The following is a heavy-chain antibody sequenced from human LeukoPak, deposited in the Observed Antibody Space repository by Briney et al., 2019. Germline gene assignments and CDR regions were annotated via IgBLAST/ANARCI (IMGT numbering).Heavy chain of an antibody. Sequence: ASVKVSCKASGYSFAIYVINWGRQAPGQGLERMGWITPYNGNTNYAQKVQGRVTKTTHTPTSTAYMELRSLRSHETAVYYCARGISVVATGDYWGQRTLVTVSS. CDR2: ITPYNGNT. D-gene: IGHD6-19*01. CDR1: GYSFAIYV. J-gene: IGHJ4*02. V-gene: IGHV1-18*01. CDR3: ARGISVVATGDY.